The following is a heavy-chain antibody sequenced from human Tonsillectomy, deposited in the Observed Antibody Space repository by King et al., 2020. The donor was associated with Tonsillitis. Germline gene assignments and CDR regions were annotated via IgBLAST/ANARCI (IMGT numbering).Heavy chain of an antibody. CDR1: GFSLSTGGMC. CDR3: ARMPLNDYGNYVLDY. D-gene: IGHD4-11*01. CDR2: IDWDDDK. Sequence: TLKESGPALVKPTQTLTLTCAFSGFSLSTGGMCVSWIRQPPGKSLEWLARIDWDDDKYYNTSLKTRLTISKDTSRNQVVLTMTHLDPVDTATYYCARMPLNDYGNYVLDYWGQGTLVTVSS. V-gene: IGHV2-70*11. J-gene: IGHJ4*02.